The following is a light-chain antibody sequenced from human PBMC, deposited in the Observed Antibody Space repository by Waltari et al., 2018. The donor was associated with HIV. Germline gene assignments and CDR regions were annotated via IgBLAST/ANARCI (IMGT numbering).Light chain of an antibody. CDR1: QRVGSY. J-gene: IGKJ1*01. CDR3: QQRSDWPPT. CDR2: DAS. V-gene: IGKV3-11*01. Sequence: EIVLTQSPATLSLSPGERATLPCRASQRVGSYLGWYQQKPGQAPRLLIYDASNRATGIPARFSGSGSGTDFTLTISSLEPEDFAVYYCQQRSDWPPTFGQGTKVEIK.